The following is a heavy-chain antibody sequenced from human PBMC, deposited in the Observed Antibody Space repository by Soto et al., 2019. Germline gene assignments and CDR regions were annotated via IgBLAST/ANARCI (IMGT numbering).Heavy chain of an antibody. J-gene: IGHJ5*02. CDR1: GFSLTTRGVG. CDR3: AHIPNYYQYDWFDP. CDR2: MYWDDDK. D-gene: IGHD3-16*01. V-gene: IGHV2-5*02. Sequence: QITLKESGPTLVKPTQTLTLTCTFSGFSLTTRGVGVGWIRQPPGKALECLALMYWDDDKRYSPSLQSRLSLTKDTSKNQVVLTMTNVDPVDTATYYCAHIPNYYQYDWFDPWGQGTLVSVSS.